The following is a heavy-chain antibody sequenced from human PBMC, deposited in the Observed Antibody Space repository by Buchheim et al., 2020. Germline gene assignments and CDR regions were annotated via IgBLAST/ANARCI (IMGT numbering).Heavy chain of an antibody. CDR1: GFTFSSYG. CDR3: AKDAGGYSPYGMDV. CDR2: ISYDGSNK. D-gene: IGHD5-18*01. Sequence: QVQLVESGGGVVQPGRSLRLSCAASGFTFSSYGMHWVRQAPGKGLEWVAVISYDGSNKYYADSVKGRFTISRDNSKNTLYLQMNSLRAEDTAVYYCAKDAGGYSPYGMDVWGQGTT. J-gene: IGHJ6*02. V-gene: IGHV3-30*18.